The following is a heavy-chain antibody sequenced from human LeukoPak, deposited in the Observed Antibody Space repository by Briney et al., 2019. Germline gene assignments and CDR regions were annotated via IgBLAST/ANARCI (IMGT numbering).Heavy chain of an antibody. CDR1: GFTFSSYV. Sequence: GGSLRLSCAASGFTFSSYVMHWVRQAPGKGLEWVAIISYDGSNEYYADSVKGRFTISRDNSKNTLYLQMNSLRAADTAVYYCAKARYVWGSYRPFDYWGQGTLVTVSS. J-gene: IGHJ4*02. CDR3: AKARYVWGSYRPFDY. CDR2: ISYDGSNE. D-gene: IGHD3-16*02. V-gene: IGHV3-30*04.